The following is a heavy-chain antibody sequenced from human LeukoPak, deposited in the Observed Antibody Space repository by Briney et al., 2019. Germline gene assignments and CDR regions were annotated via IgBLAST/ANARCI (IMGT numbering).Heavy chain of an antibody. CDR3: ARFTYYYDSSGYYYGWFDP. D-gene: IGHD3-22*01. V-gene: IGHV4-31*11. CDR1: GGSFSGYY. CDR2: IYYSGST. J-gene: IGHJ5*02. Sequence: SETLSLTCAVYGGSFSGYYWSWIRQHPGKGLEWIGYIYYSGSTYYNPSLKSRVTISVDTSKNQFSLKLSSVTAADTAVYYCARFTYYYDSSGYYYGWFDPWGQGTLVTVSS.